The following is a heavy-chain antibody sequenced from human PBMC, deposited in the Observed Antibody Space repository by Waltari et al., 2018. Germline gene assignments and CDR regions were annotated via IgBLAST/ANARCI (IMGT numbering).Heavy chain of an antibody. CDR3: ARDIGGMGDY. D-gene: IGHD3-3*01. J-gene: IGHJ4*02. Sequence: EVQLVESGGGLVQPGGSLRLSCAASGFTFSSYSMKWVRQAPGKGLWWFSYISGMSSTIYYAASVKGRFTISRDNAKNSLYLQMTSLRAEDTAVYYCARDIGGMGDYWGQGTLVTVSS. CDR2: ISGMSSTI. V-gene: IGHV3-48*04. CDR1: GFTFSSYS.